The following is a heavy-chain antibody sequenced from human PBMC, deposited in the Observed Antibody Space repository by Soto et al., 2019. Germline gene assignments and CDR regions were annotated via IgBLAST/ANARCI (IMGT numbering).Heavy chain of an antibody. Sequence: GASVKVSCKAPGGTFSSYAISWVRQAPGQGLEWMGGIIPIFGTANYAQKFQGRVTITADESTSTAYMELSSLRSEDTAVYYCARGSFTVVTSPPYNWFDPWGQGTLVTVSS. D-gene: IGHD2-15*01. CDR1: GGTFSSYA. CDR3: ARGSFTVVTSPPYNWFDP. CDR2: IIPIFGTA. J-gene: IGHJ5*02. V-gene: IGHV1-69*13.